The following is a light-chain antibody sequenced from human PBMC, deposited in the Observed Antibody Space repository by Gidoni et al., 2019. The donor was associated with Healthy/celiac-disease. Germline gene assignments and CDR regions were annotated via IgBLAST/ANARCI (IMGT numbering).Light chain of an antibody. J-gene: IGLJ2*01. CDR1: SSDVGGYNY. V-gene: IGLV2-14*03. Sequence: QSPPTQPPSVSVSPVQSLTISCTGTSSDVGGYNYVSWYQKHPGKAPKLMIYDVSNRPAGVSNRFSGSKSGNTASLTISGLQAEDEADYYCSSYTSSSPDVVFGGGTKLTVL. CDR2: DVS. CDR3: SSYTSSSPDVV.